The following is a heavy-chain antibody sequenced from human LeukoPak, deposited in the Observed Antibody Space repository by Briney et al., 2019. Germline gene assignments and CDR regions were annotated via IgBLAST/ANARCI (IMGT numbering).Heavy chain of an antibody. Sequence: PGGSLRLSCAASGFTFSSYGMHWVRQAPGKGLEWVAFIRYDGSNKYYADSVKGRFTISRDNSKNTLYLQMNSLRAEDTAVYYCAKDFRSGSSGYYYVANWGQGTLVTVSS. CDR1: GFTFSSYG. CDR2: IRYDGSNK. D-gene: IGHD3-22*01. J-gene: IGHJ4*02. CDR3: AKDFRSGSSGYYYVAN. V-gene: IGHV3-30*02.